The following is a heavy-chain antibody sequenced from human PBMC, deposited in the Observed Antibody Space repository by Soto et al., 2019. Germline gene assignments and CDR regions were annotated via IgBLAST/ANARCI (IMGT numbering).Heavy chain of an antibody. J-gene: IGHJ4*02. V-gene: IGHV3-21*01. D-gene: IGHD1-1*01. CDR1: GFTFSSYS. CDR2: ISGSGTYI. CDR3: VRVRGTSGPDY. Sequence: EVQMVESGGGLVKPGGSLRLSCAASGFTFSSYSMNWVRQAPGKGLEWVSYISGSGTYIYYADSLKGRFTISRDNAKNSLFLQMNSLRAGDTAVYYCVRVRGTSGPDYWGQGTLVTVSS.